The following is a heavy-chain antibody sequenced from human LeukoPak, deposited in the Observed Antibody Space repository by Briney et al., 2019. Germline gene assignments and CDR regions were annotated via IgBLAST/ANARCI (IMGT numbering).Heavy chain of an antibody. CDR1: GFTFSSYE. V-gene: IGHV3-48*03. CDR3: AFPFYSSGWYYFDY. D-gene: IGHD6-19*01. J-gene: IGHJ4*02. Sequence: GGSLRLSCAASGFTFSSYEMNWVRQAPGKGLEWVSYISSSGSTIYYADSVKGRFTISRDNAKNSLYLQMNSLRAEDTAVYYCAFPFYSSGWYYFDYWSQGTLVTVSS. CDR2: ISSSGSTI.